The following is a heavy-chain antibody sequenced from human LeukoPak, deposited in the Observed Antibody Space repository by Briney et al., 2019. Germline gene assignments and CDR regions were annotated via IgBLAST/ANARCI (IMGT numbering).Heavy chain of an antibody. CDR1: GFTFDDYA. D-gene: IGHD6-13*01. CDR3: ASRAYIAAAVPVGY. CDR2: ISWNSGSI. J-gene: IGHJ4*02. Sequence: GGSLRLSCAASGFTFDDYAMHWVRQAPGKGLEWVSGISWNSGSIGYADSVKGRFTTSRDNAKNSLYLQMNSLRAEDTAVYYCASRAYIAAAVPVGYWGQGTLVTVSS. V-gene: IGHV3-9*01.